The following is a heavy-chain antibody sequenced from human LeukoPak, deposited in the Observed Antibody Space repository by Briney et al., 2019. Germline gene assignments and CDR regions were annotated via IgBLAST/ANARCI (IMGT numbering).Heavy chain of an antibody. CDR2: INPRGGIT. Sequence: ASVKVSCKASGYIFTTYYMHWVRQAPGQGLEWMGMINPRGGITGYAQRFQGRLTMTRDTSTSTVYIHLSSLRSEDTAVYYCSRGWDPQLAAADSWGQGTLVTVSS. D-gene: IGHD6-13*01. V-gene: IGHV1-46*01. CDR3: SRGWDPQLAAADS. CDR1: GYIFTTYY. J-gene: IGHJ4*02.